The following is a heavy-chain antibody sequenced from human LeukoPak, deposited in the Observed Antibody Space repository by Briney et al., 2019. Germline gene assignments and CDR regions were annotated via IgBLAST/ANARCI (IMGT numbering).Heavy chain of an antibody. Sequence: SETLSPTCTVSGDSISRYYWNWIRQPAGKGLEWIGRIDTSENTNYNSSLTSRVTMSVDTSKNQFSLRLSSVTAADTAVYYCARGVGGSYRGSRYYYYYMDVWGKGTTVTISS. CDR1: GDSISRYY. CDR3: ARGVGGSYRGSRYYYYYMDV. J-gene: IGHJ6*03. CDR2: IDTSENT. V-gene: IGHV4-4*07. D-gene: IGHD1-26*01.